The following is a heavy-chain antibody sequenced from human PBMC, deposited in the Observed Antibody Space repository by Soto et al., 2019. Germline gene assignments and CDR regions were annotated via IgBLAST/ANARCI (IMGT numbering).Heavy chain of an antibody. Sequence: SETLSLTCTVSGGSISSYYWSWIRQPPGKGLEWIGYIYYSGSTNYNPSLKSRVTISVDTSKNQFSLKLSSVTAADTAVYYCARGASGYYDSSGYYSPYYFDYWGQGTLVTVSS. J-gene: IGHJ4*02. CDR2: IYYSGST. D-gene: IGHD3-22*01. CDR3: ARGASGYYDSSGYYSPYYFDY. V-gene: IGHV4-59*12. CDR1: GGSISSYY.